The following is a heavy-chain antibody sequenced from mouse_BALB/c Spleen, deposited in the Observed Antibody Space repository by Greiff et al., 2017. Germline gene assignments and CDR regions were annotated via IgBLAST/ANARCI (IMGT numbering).Heavy chain of an antibody. Sequence: EVKLVESGGGLVQPGGSRKLSCAASGFTFSSFGMHWVRQAPEKGLEWVAYISSGSSTIYYADTVKGRFTISRDNPKNTLFLQMTSLRSEDTAMYYCVKEGVYYGYVGYFDVWGAGTTVTVSS. CDR2: ISSGSSTI. V-gene: IGHV5-17*02. D-gene: IGHD1-2*01. J-gene: IGHJ1*01. CDR3: VKEGVYYGYVGYFDV. CDR1: GFTFSSFG.